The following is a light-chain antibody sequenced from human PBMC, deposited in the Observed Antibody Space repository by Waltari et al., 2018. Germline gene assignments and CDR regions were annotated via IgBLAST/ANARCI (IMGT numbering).Light chain of an antibody. CDR1: TSDIGTYNY. CDR2: DVY. V-gene: IGLV2-14*03. CDR3: SAYTTSGTYVA. J-gene: IGLJ2*01. Sequence: QSALTQPASVSGSPGQSITISCTGTTSDIGTYNYVSWYQQHPGKAPRLLIYDVYNRPSGISRRFSGSKSGNTASLTISGLQAEDEAVYHCSAYTTSGTYVAFGGGTRVTV.